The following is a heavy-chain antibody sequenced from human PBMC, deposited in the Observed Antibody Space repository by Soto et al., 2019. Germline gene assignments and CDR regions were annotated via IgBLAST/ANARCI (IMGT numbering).Heavy chain of an antibody. CDR2: INPDSGGT. CDR3: AIRTGQLAIISEFDGDWFFEV. CDR1: GFTFTDYY. D-gene: IGHD2-2*01. V-gene: IGHV1-2*02. Sequence: VQLLESGGTLVQLGGSLRLSCAASGFTFTDYYIHWVRQAPGQGLEWVGWINPDSGGTNLAQRFQGRVTMTSDTSINTAYMELSSLRSDDTAVYYCAIRTGQLAIISEFDGDWFFEVWGRGTLVTVSS. J-gene: IGHJ2*01.